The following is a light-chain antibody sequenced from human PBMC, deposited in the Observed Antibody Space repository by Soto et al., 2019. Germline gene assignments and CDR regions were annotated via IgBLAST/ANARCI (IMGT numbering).Light chain of an antibody. CDR3: QQFAASPRT. CDR2: GAS. CDR1: QSVYRN. J-gene: IGKJ1*01. V-gene: IGKV3D-15*01. Sequence: EIVMTQSPATLSVSPGERATLSCRASQSVYRNLAWYQQKPGQAPRLLIYGASTRSTGIPDRFSDSGSGTDFTLTISRLEPEDFAVYYCQQFAASPRTFGQGTKVDIK.